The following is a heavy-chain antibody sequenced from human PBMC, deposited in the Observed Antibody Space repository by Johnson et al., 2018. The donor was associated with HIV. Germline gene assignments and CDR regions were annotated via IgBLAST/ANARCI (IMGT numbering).Heavy chain of an antibody. CDR2: FNRNGGST. J-gene: IGHJ3*01. D-gene: IGHD1-26*01. V-gene: IGHV3-20*04. CDR1: GSTFDDYG. Sequence: EVQLVESGGGVVRPGGSLRLSCAASGSTFDDYGMSWVRQAPGKGLEWVICFNRNGGSTDYTDFVKGRFTISRDNSKNTLYLQMNSLTPEDTAVYYCASLGGLGGFDVWGQGTMVTVSS. CDR3: ASLGGLGGFDV.